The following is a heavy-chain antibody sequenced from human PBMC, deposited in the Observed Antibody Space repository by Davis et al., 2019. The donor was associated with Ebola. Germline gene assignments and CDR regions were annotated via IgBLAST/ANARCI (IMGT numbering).Heavy chain of an antibody. CDR1: GFNFRSYG. J-gene: IGHJ4*02. CDR2: IWYDGSRK. CDR3: AKDPGRSPQSPLDY. V-gene: IGHV3-33*03. Sequence: PGGSLRLSCAASGFNFRSYGMHWVRQAPDKGLEWVAVIWYDGSRKYYGDSVKGRFTISRDNSKNMLYLQMNSLRAEDTAVYYCAKDPGRSPQSPLDYWGQGTLVTVSS.